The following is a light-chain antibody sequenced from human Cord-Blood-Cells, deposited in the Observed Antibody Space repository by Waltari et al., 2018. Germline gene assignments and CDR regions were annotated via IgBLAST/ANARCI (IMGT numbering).Light chain of an antibody. CDR3: CSYAGSYTWV. CDR1: SSDVGGYNY. J-gene: IGLJ3*02. CDR2: DVS. V-gene: IGLV2-11*01. Sequence: QSALTQPRSVSGSPGQSVTISCTGTSSDVGGYNYVSWYQQHPGKAPKLMIYDVSKRPSGGPDRFSGSQSGNTASLTISGLQAEDEADYYCCSYAGSYTWVFGGGTKLTVL.